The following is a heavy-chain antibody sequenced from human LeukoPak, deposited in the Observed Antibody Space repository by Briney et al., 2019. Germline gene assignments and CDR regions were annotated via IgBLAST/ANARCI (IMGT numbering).Heavy chain of an antibody. D-gene: IGHD6-13*01. J-gene: IGHJ4*02. V-gene: IGHV4-34*01. CDR2: INHSGST. Sequence: SETLSLTCAVHGGSFSGYYWSWIRQPPGKGLEWIGEINHSGSTNYNPSLKSRVTISVDTSKNQFSLKLSSVTAADTAVYYCASLREGYSSSWYRFDYWGQGTLVTVSS. CDR1: GGSFSGYY. CDR3: ASLREGYSSSWYRFDY.